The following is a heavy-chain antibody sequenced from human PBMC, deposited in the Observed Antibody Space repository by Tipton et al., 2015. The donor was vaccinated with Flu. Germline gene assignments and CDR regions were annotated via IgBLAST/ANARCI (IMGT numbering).Heavy chain of an antibody. V-gene: IGHV1-18*01. CDR3: TRGIVGQLAGSGIDV. J-gene: IGHJ6*02. D-gene: IGHD6-6*01. CDR2: ISTYNGNT. CDR1: GNTFGNYG. Sequence: QVQLVQSGPEVKKPGASVRVSCKASGNTFGNYGIYWVRQAPGQGLEWMAWISTYNGNTNYAQKFRNRVSMTTDASTNTAHMVLRSLRYDDTAVYYCTRGIVGQLAGSGIDVWGQGTTVTVSS.